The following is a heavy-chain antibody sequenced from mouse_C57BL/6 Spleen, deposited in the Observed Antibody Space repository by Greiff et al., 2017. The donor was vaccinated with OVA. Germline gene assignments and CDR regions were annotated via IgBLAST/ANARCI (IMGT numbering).Heavy chain of an antibody. J-gene: IGHJ1*03. CDR3: ARRLYYGSSPWYFDV. CDR2: INPSTGGT. Sequence: EVKLQESGPELVKPGASVKISCKASGYSFTGYYMNWVKQSPEKSLEWIGEINPSTGGTTYNQKFKAKATLTVDKSSSTAYMQLKSLTSEDSAVYYCARRLYYGSSPWYFDVWGTGTTVTVSS. D-gene: IGHD1-1*01. V-gene: IGHV1-42*01. CDR1: GYSFTGYY.